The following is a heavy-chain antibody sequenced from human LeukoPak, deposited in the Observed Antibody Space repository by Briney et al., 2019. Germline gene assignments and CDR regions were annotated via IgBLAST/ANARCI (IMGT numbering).Heavy chain of an antibody. V-gene: IGHV4-34*01. CDR1: GGSFSGYY. D-gene: IGHD3-22*01. J-gene: IGHJ3*02. CDR3: ASGSITMIHPRLHNDAFDI. CDR2: INHSGST. Sequence: KPSETLSLTCAVYGGSFSGYYWSWIRQPPGKGLEWIGEINHSGSTNYNPSLKSRVTISVDTSKNQFSLKLSSVTAADTAVYYCASGSITMIHPRLHNDAFDIWGQGTMVTVSS.